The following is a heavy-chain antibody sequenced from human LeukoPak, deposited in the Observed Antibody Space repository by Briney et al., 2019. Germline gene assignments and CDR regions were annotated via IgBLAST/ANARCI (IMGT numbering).Heavy chain of an antibody. J-gene: IGHJ6*02. V-gene: IGHV1-69*01. D-gene: IGHD3-3*01. Sequence: SVKVSCKASGGTFSSYAISWVRQAPGQGLEWMGGIIPIFGTANYAQKFQGRVTITADESTSTAYMELSSLRSEDTAVYYCARIRITIFGVVITHLYGMDVWGQGTTVTVSS. CDR3: ARIRITIFGVVITHLYGMDV. CDR2: IIPIFGTA. CDR1: GGTFSSYA.